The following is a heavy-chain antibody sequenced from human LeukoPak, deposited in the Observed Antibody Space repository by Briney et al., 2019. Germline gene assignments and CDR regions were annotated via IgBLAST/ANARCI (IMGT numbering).Heavy chain of an antibody. CDR1: GFTFSSYG. Sequence: QPGGSLRLSCAASGFTFSSYGMSWVRQAPGKGLEWVSVITGSGGSTYYADSVKGRFTISRDNSKNTLYLQMKNLRAEDTAVYYCAKYSGGWLNYPYDYWGQGTLVTVSS. CDR2: ITGSGGST. D-gene: IGHD6-19*01. CDR3: AKYSGGWLNYPYDY. V-gene: IGHV3-23*01. J-gene: IGHJ4*02.